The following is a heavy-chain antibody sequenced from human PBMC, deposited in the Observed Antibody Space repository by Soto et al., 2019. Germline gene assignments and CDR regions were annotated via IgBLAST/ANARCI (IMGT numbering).Heavy chain of an antibody. D-gene: IGHD3-16*01. CDR3: ARDARNADYDY. V-gene: IGHV3-48*02. CDR1: GFTFSTHA. CDR2: IHGTRSII. J-gene: IGHJ4*02. Sequence: EVQLVESGGGLVQPGRSLRLSCAVSGFTFSTHAMNWVRQAPGKGLEWVAYIHGTRSIIYYADSVKGRFTISRDNAKNSLFLQMDSLRDEDTAVYYCARDARNADYDYWGQGTLVTVSS.